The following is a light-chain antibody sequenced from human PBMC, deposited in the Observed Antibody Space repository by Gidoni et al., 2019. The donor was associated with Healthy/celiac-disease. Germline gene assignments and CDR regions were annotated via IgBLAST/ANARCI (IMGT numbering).Light chain of an antibody. J-gene: IGKJ5*01. CDR3: QQSYSTLPIT. CDR1: QSISSY. Sequence: DIQMTHSPSSLSASVGDRVTITCRASQSISSYLNWYQQKPGKDPKLLIYAASSLQSGVPSRFSGSGSGTDFTLTISSLQPEDFATYYCQQSYSTLPITFGQGTRLEIK. V-gene: IGKV1-39*01. CDR2: AAS.